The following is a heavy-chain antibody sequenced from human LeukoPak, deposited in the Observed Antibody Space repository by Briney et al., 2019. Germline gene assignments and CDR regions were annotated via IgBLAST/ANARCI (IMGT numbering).Heavy chain of an antibody. J-gene: IGHJ4*02. D-gene: IGHD3-16*02. CDR1: GGSISSSSHY. CDR3: ARFDRGGDYFDY. Sequence: PSETLSLTCTASGGSISSSSHYWGWIRQPPGKGLEWTASIFYSGSTYYNPSLKSRVTISVDTSKNQFSLKLTSVTAADTAVYYCARFDRGGDYFDYWGQGTLVTVSS. V-gene: IGHV4-39*01. CDR2: IFYSGST.